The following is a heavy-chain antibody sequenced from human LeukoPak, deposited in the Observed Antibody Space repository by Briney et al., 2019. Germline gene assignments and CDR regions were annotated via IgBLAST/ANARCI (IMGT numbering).Heavy chain of an antibody. CDR3: AREVGEYCSSTSCYNAFDI. V-gene: IGHV1-8*01. D-gene: IGHD2-2*02. CDR2: MNPDSGNT. CDR1: GYTFTSYD. Sequence: ASVKVSCKASGYTFTSYDINWVRQATGRGLEWMGWMNPDSGNTGYAQKFQGRVTMTRNTSISTAYMELSSLRSEDTAVYYCAREVGEYCSSTSCYNAFDIWGQGTMVTVSS. J-gene: IGHJ3*02.